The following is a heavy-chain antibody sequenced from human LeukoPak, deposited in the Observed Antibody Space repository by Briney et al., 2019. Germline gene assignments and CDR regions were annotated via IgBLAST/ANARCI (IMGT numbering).Heavy chain of an antibody. CDR3: ARVEGGLLDY. J-gene: IGHJ4*02. CDR2: ISSSSSYI. D-gene: IGHD3-16*01. Sequence: PGGSLRLSCAASGFTVSSNYMSWVRQAPGKGLEWVSSISSSSSYIYYADSVKGRFTISRDNAKNSLYLQMNSLRAEDTAVYYCARVEGGLLDYWGQGTLVTVSS. CDR1: GFTVSSNY. V-gene: IGHV3-21*01.